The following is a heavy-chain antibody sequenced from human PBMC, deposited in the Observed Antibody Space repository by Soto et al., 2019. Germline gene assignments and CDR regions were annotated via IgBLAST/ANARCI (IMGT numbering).Heavy chain of an antibody. J-gene: IGHJ3*02. D-gene: IGHD6-19*01. CDR3: ARDFPNPIAVVHDAFDI. Sequence: SVKVSCKASGGTFSSYAISWVRQAPGQGLEWMGGIIPIFGTANYAQKFQGRVTITADKSTSTAYMELSSLRPEDTAVYYCARDFPNPIAVVHDAFDIWGQGTMVTVSS. V-gene: IGHV1-69*06. CDR2: IIPIFGTA. CDR1: GGTFSSYA.